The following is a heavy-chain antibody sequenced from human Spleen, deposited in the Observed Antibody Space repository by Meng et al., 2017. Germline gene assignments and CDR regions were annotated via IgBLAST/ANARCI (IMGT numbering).Heavy chain of an antibody. J-gene: IGHJ4*02. CDR2: INPKSGDT. CDR3: ARDEDISAAGKLFGDY. V-gene: IGHV1-2*06. CDR1: GYTFPDYY. Sequence: QGPLVQAADEVQTPGASVNVSCKASGYTFPDYYLHWVRRAPGQGLEWMGRINPKSGDTHYAQKFQGRVTMTGDTSISTAYMELSGLRSDDTAMYYCARDEDISAAGKLFGDYWGQGTLVTVSS. D-gene: IGHD6-13*01.